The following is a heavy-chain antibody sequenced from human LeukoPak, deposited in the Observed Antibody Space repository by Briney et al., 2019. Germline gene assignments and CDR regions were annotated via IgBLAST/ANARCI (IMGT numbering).Heavy chain of an antibody. Sequence: GGSLRLSCAASGFTFSDYYMSWFRQAPGKGLEWVSYISDSGSAISYADSVKGRFAISRDNAKNSLYLQMNSLRVEDTAVYYCARGPRYNWNSNYFPFDYWGQGTLVTVSS. CDR3: ARGPRYNWNSNYFPFDY. V-gene: IGHV3-11*04. J-gene: IGHJ4*02. CDR1: GFTFSDYY. D-gene: IGHD1-7*01. CDR2: ISDSGSAI.